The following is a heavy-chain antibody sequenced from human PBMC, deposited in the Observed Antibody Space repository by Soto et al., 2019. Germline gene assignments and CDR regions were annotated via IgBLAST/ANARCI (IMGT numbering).Heavy chain of an antibody. D-gene: IGHD1-26*01. CDR2: INHSGST. CDR1: GGSFSGYY. J-gene: IGHJ4*02. CDR3: AGRGGGATRREGYFDY. Sequence: QVQLQQWGAGLLKPSETLSLTCAVYGGSFSGYYWSWIRQPPGKGLEWIGEINHSGSTNYNPSLKSPVPISVDTSQNQFSLKLGSGAGADPAVYYCAGRGGGATRREGYFDYWGQGTLVTVSS. V-gene: IGHV4-34*01.